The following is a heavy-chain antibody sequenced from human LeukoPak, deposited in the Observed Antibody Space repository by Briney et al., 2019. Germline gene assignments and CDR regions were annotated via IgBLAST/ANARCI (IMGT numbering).Heavy chain of an antibody. CDR1: GYTFTGYY. Sequence: ASVKVSCKASGYTFTGYYMHWVRQAPGQGLERMGWINPNSGGTNYAQKFQGRVTMTRDTSISTAYMELSRLRSDDTAVYYCARVSGIQLWLLEYWGQGTLVTVSS. V-gene: IGHV1-2*02. CDR2: INPNSGGT. CDR3: ARVSGIQLWLLEY. D-gene: IGHD5-18*01. J-gene: IGHJ4*02.